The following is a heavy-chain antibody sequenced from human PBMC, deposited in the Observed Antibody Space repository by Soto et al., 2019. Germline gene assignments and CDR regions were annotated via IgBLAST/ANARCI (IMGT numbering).Heavy chain of an antibody. Sequence: SYDGGNKYYADSVKGRFTISRDNSKDTLCLQMNSLRPEDTAVYYCAIDKDQYDFWGGTLDSWGQGNLVTVSS. D-gene: IGHD3-3*01. J-gene: IGHJ4*02. CDR3: AIDKDQYDFWGGTLDS. CDR2: SYDGGNK. V-gene: IGHV3-30-3*01.